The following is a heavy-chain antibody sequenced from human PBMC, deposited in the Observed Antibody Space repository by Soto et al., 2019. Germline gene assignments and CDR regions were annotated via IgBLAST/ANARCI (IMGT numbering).Heavy chain of an antibody. CDR1: GSSYISYC. Sequence: GSGSSYISYCTGSVHKMPGKGLEWMGIIYPGDSDTRYSPSFQGQVTISADKSISTAYLQWSSLKASDTAMYYCARPTAMVTFDAFDIWGQGTMVTVSS. CDR2: IYPGDSDT. V-gene: IGHV5-51*07. D-gene: IGHD5-18*01. J-gene: IGHJ3*02. CDR3: ARPTAMVTFDAFDI.